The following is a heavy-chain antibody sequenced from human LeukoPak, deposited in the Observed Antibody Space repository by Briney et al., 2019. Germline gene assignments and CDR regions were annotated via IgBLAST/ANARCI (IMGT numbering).Heavy chain of an antibody. CDR2: IYSGGST. Sequence: GGSLRLSCAASGFTFSSYWMSWVRQAPGKGLEWVSVIYSGGSTYYADSVKGRFTISRDNSKNTLYLQMNSLRAEDTAVYYCARVNYYGSGIVNYYYYYMDVWGKGTTVTISS. CDR3: ARVNYYGSGIVNYYYYYMDV. CDR1: GFTFSSYW. V-gene: IGHV3-53*01. J-gene: IGHJ6*03. D-gene: IGHD3-10*01.